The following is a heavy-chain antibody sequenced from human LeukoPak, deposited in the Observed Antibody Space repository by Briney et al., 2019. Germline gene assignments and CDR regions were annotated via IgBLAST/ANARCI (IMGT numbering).Heavy chain of an antibody. D-gene: IGHD6-19*01. V-gene: IGHV1-2*02. CDR1: GYTFTGYY. CDR3: ARDQWLVRDHYMDV. J-gene: IGHJ6*03. CDR2: INPNSGGT. Sequence: GASVKVSCKASGYTFTGYYMHWVRQAPGQGLEWMGWINPNSGGTNYAQKFQGRVTMTRDTSISTAYMELSRLRSDDTAVYYCARDQWLVRDHYMDVWGKGTTVTVSS.